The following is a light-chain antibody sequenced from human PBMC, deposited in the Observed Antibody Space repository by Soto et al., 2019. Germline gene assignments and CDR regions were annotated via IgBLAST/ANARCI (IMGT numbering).Light chain of an antibody. Sequence: DIPLTHSPSTRSAFFGNAVPSTLRGRQSISSWLAWYQQKPRKAPKLLIYDASSLESGVPSRFSGSGSGTEFTLTISRLQPDDFATYYCHQYNSHGTFGQGTKVDIK. CDR1: QSISSW. CDR3: HQYNSHGT. CDR2: DAS. J-gene: IGKJ1*01. V-gene: IGKV1-5*01.